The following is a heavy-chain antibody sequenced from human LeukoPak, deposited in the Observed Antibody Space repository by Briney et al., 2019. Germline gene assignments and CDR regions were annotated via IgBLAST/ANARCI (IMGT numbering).Heavy chain of an antibody. D-gene: IGHD2-2*02. CDR3: TRGNIHAVPNPGY. V-gene: IGHV3-49*04. CDR2: IRSKPYGGTT. CDR1: GFTFSSYA. J-gene: IGHJ4*02. Sequence: GGSLRLSCAASGFTFSSYAMHWVRQAPGKGLEWVGFIRSKPYGGTTEYAASVKGRFTISRDDSKSIAYLQMNGLKTEDTAIYYCTRGNIHAVPNPGYWGQGTLVTVSS.